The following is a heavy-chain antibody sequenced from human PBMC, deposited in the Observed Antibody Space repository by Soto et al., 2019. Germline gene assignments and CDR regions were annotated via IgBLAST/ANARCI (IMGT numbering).Heavy chain of an antibody. V-gene: IGHV4-4*02. Sequence: SETPSLTTAVSGDSIDVSDWWSWVRQPPDKGLEWIGQISHSGSTTYNPSLTSRVTISVDKSKNHFSLKLTSVTAADTAVYYCAARHFWSRPWTDRRLDYWGQGTLVTGSS. D-gene: IGHD3-3*02. CDR1: GDSIDVSDW. J-gene: IGHJ4*02. CDR3: AARHFWSRPWTDRRLDY. CDR2: ISHSGST.